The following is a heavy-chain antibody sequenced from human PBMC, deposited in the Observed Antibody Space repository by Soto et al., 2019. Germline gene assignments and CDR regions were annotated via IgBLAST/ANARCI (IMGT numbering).Heavy chain of an antibody. D-gene: IGHD1-26*01. J-gene: IGHJ4*02. CDR2: ISYHGSNK. V-gene: IGHV3-30*18. CDR3: AKPYSGNYPRPFDY. Sequence: GSLRLSCAASGFTFSIYGMHWVRQAPGKGLEWVAAISYHGSNKYYADSVKGRFTISRDNSKNTLYLQMDSPRAEDTAVYYCAKPYSGNYPRPFDYWGQGTLVTVSS. CDR1: GFTFSIYG.